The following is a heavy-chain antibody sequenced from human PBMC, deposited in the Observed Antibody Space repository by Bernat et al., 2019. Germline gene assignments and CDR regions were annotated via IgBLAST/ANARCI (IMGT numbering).Heavy chain of an antibody. CDR3: ARDRNSSSSKYAFDI. D-gene: IGHD6-13*01. CDR1: GFTFSSYG. Sequence: QVQLVESGGGVVQPGRSLRLSCAASGFTFSSYGMHWVRQAPGKGLEWVAVIWYDGSNKYYADSVKGRFTISRDNSKNTLYLQMNSLRAEDTAVYDCARDRNSSSSKYAFDIWGQGTMVTVSS. CDR2: IWYDGSNK. J-gene: IGHJ3*02. V-gene: IGHV3-33*01.